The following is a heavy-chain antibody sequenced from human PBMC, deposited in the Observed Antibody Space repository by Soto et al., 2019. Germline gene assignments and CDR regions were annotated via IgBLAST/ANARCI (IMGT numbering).Heavy chain of an antibody. D-gene: IGHD6-6*01. J-gene: IGHJ5*02. Sequence: QVQLVQSGAEVKKTGASVKVSCKASGYTFTTYDINWVRQATGQGLEWMGWMNPNSGNRGYAQKFQGRVTMTRNTSISTAYMELSSLTSEDTAVYYCARARYSSSHNWFDPWGQGTLVTVSS. V-gene: IGHV1-8*01. CDR1: GYTFTTYD. CDR2: MNPNSGNR. CDR3: ARARYSSSHNWFDP.